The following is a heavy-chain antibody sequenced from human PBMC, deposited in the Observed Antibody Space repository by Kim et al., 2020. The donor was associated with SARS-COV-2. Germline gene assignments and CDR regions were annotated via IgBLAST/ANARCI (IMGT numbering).Heavy chain of an antibody. D-gene: IGHD3-10*01. Sequence: GGSLRLSCAASGFTFSSYGMHWVRQAPGKGLEWVAVISYDGSNKYYADSVKGRFTISRDNSKNTLYLQMNSLRAEDTAVYYCAKALDGSGSQYYYYYGMDVWGQGTTVTVSS. CDR1: GFTFSSYG. CDR2: ISYDGSNK. V-gene: IGHV3-30*18. J-gene: IGHJ6*02. CDR3: AKALDGSGSQYYYYYGMDV.